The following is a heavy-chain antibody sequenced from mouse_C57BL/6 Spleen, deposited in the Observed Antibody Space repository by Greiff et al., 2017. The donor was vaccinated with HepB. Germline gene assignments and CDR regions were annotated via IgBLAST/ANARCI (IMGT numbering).Heavy chain of an antibody. CDR2: ISYDGSN. D-gene: IGHD2-4*01. V-gene: IGHV3-6*01. J-gene: IGHJ3*01. Sequence: QSGPGLVKPSQSLSLTCSVTGYSITSGYYWNWIRQFRGNNLEWMGYISYDGSNNYNPSLKNRISITRDTSKNQFFLKLNSVTTEDTATYYGARGGYYDFPFAYWGQGTLVTVSA. CDR3: ARGGYYDFPFAY. CDR1: GYSITSGYY.